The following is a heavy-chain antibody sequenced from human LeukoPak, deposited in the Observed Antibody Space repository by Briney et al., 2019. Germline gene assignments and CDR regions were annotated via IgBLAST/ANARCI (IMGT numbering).Heavy chain of an antibody. V-gene: IGHV3-7*01. J-gene: IGHJ6*04. CDR3: ATEARGLGV. D-gene: IGHD3-10*01. CDR2: IKKDGSEK. Sequence: PGGSLRLSCAASGFTFSTYWMTWVRQAPGKGLEWVANIKKDGSEKYYVDSVKGRFTISRDNAKNSLYLQMNRLRAEDTAVYYCATEARGLGVWGKGTTVTISS. CDR1: GFTFSTYW.